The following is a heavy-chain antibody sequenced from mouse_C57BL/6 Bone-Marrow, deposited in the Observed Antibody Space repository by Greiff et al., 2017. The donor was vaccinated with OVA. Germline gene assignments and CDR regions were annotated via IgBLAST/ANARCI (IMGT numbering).Heavy chain of an antibody. V-gene: IGHV1-9*01. CDR2: ILPGSGCT. CDR1: GYTFTGYW. D-gene: IGHD2-4*01. J-gene: IGHJ4*01. CDR3: ARDDYDAYYAMDY. Sequence: QVQLKQSGAELMKPGASVKLSCKATGYTFTGYWIEWVKQRPGHGLEWIGEILPGSGCTNYNEKFKGKATFTADTSSNTAYMQLSSLTTEDSAIYYCARDDYDAYYAMDYWGQGTSVTVSS.